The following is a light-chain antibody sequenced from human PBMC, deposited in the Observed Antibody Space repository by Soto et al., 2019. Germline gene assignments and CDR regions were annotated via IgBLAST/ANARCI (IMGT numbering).Light chain of an antibody. CDR3: QQYNNWLWT. CDR1: QNISSN. J-gene: IGKJ5*01. CDR2: GAS. V-gene: IGKV3-15*01. Sequence: EIVMTQSPATLSVSPGERATLSCRVSQNISSNLAWYQQKPGQAPRVLIDGASTRATGIPARFSGSGSGTEFTLTISSLQSEDFAVYYCQQYNNWLWTFGQGTRLEIK.